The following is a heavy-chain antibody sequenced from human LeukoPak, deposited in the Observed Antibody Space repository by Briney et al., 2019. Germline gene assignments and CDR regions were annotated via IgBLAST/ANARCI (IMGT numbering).Heavy chain of an antibody. J-gene: IGHJ4*02. V-gene: IGHV1-46*01. Sequence: ASVKVSCKASGYTFTNYYMHWVRQAPGQGLEWMGIINPSGGNTDYAQKFQGRVTMARDMSTSTVYMELSSLRSEDTAVYYCARQDYGSGPLNDYWGQGTLVTVSS. CDR3: ARQDYGSGPLNDY. CDR2: INPSGGNT. CDR1: GYTFTNYY. D-gene: IGHD3-10*01.